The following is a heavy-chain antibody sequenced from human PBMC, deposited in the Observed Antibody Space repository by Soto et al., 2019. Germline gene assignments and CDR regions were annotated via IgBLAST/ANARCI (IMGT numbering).Heavy chain of an antibody. Sequence: QDLLVQSGAEVKKPGSSVKVSCKASGGSFSTYTLTWLRQAPGQGPEWMGRIIPALNIEDYAQKFQGRVTFTADTSTGTAYMELRSLRSDDTAVYYCAAVAGTSAFVGYFEYWGQGTLVTVAS. CDR1: GGSFSTYT. D-gene: IGHD6-19*01. V-gene: IGHV1-69*02. CDR3: AAVAGTSAFVGYFEY. CDR2: IIPALNIE. J-gene: IGHJ4*02.